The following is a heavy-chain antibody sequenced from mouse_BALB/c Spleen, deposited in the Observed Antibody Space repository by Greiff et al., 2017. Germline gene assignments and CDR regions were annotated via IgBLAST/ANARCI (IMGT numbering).Heavy chain of an antibody. CDR3: ARAQYGNYVGYAMDY. J-gene: IGHJ4*01. CDR2: IWGDGST. Sequence: VHLVESGPGLVAPSQSLSITCTVSGFSLTGYGVNWVRQPPGKGLEWLGMIWGDGSTDYNSALKSRLSISKDNSKSQVFLKMNSLQTDDTARYYGARAQYGNYVGYAMDYWGQGTSVTVSS. D-gene: IGHD2-10*02. V-gene: IGHV2-6-7*01. CDR1: GFSLTGYG.